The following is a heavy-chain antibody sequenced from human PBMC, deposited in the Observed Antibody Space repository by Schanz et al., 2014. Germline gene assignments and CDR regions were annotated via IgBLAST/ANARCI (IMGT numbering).Heavy chain of an antibody. J-gene: IGHJ4*02. Sequence: ERLVESGGGVVQPGGSLRLSCAASGFTFSSYWMHWVRQVPGKGLVWVSRIKSDGSSTSYADSVKGRFTISRDNAKNSLYLQMNSLRAEDTALYYCTKDKSQIAVAGLFDLWGQGTLVTVSS. CDR3: TKDKSQIAVAGLFDL. CDR2: IKSDGSST. CDR1: GFTFSSYW. V-gene: IGHV3-74*01. D-gene: IGHD6-19*01.